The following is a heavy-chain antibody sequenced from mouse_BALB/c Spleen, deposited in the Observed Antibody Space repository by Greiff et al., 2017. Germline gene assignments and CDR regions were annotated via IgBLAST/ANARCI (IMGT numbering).Heavy chain of an antibody. CDR3: ARQLYGSTYYFDY. CDR2: ISSGSSTI. D-gene: IGHD1-1*01. J-gene: IGHJ2*01. V-gene: IGHV5-17*02. CDR1: GFTFSSFG. Sequence: EVQRVESGGGLVQPGGSRKLSCAASGFTFSSFGMHWVRQAPEKGLEWVAYISSGSSTIYYADTVKGRFTISRDNPKNTLFLQMTSLRSEDTAMYYCARQLYGSTYYFDYWGQGTTLTVSS.